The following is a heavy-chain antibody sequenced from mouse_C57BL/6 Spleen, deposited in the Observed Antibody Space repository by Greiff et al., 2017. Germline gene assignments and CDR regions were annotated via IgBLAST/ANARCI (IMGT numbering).Heavy chain of an antibody. CDR3: ASIYYGNYGFAY. CDR1: GYTFTDYY. V-gene: IGHV1-19*01. D-gene: IGHD2-1*01. Sequence: EVQLQQSGPVLVKPGASVKMSCKASGYTFTDYYMNWVKQSHGKSLEWIGVINPYNGGTSYNQKFKGKATLTVDKSSSTAYMELNILTSEDSAVYYCASIYYGNYGFAYWGQGTLVTVSA. J-gene: IGHJ3*01. CDR2: INPYNGGT.